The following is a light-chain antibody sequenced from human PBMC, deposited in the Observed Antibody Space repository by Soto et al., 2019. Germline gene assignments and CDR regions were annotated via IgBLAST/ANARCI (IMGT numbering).Light chain of an antibody. Sequence: QSVLAQPPSASGTPGQRVTISCSGSTSNIGSNTVVWYRQLPGTAPKVLMYGSDQRPSGVPDRFSGFTSGTSASLAISGLQSEDEADYYCASWDESLKGLVFGGGTKVTVL. CDR2: GSD. J-gene: IGLJ3*02. V-gene: IGLV1-44*01. CDR1: TSNIGSNT. CDR3: ASWDESLKGLV.